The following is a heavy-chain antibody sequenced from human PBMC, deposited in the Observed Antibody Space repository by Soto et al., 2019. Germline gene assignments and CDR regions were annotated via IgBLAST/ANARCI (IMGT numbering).Heavy chain of an antibody. J-gene: IGHJ3*02. Sequence: ASVKVSCKASGYTFTNYGISWVRQAPGQGLEWIGWISAYNGKIDYAQKFQGRITMTTNTSTSTAYMELSSLRSEDTAVYYCASSVVVLAATSDAFDIWGQGTMVTVSS. CDR2: ISAYNGKI. CDR3: ASSVVVLAATSDAFDI. CDR1: GYTFTNYG. V-gene: IGHV1-18*01. D-gene: IGHD2-2*01.